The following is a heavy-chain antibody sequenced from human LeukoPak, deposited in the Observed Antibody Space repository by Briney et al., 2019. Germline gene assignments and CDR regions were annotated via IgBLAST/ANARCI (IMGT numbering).Heavy chain of an antibody. J-gene: IGHJ3*02. D-gene: IGHD3-16*01. CDR1: GGSITSSNYY. CDR3: ARASLGAFDI. V-gene: IGHV4-39*01. CDR2: ISSSGSA. Sequence: SATLSLTCTVSGGSITSSNYYWGWIRQPPGKGLEWIGSISSSGSAFYNSPLKSRVTIFRDTSKNQFSLKVNSVTAADTAVYYCARASLGAFDIWGQGTKITVS.